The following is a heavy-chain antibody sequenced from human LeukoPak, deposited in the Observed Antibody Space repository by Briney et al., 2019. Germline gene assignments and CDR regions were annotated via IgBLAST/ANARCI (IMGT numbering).Heavy chain of an antibody. J-gene: IGHJ4*02. D-gene: IGHD2-2*03. CDR2: IYTSGST. V-gene: IGHV4-61*02. CDR1: GNSISSGDNY. Sequence: PSQTLSLTCTVSGNSISSGDNYWSWIRQPAGTGLEWIGRIYTSGSTNYNPSLKSRVTISGDTSKNQFSLKLSSVTAADTAVYYCASGWSPVTYFDYWGQGTLVTVSS. CDR3: ASGWSPVTYFDY.